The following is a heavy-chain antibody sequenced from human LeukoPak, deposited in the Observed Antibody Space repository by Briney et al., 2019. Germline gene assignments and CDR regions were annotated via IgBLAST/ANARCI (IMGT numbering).Heavy chain of an antibody. CDR2: IHGDGDNI. J-gene: IGHJ5*02. D-gene: IGHD1-26*01. V-gene: IGHV3-74*01. Sequence: GGSLRLSCAASGFPFSSYAMYWVRQAPGKGLVWVARIHGDGDNISYADSVRGRFTISRDNAKGTLYLHMNSLRPEDTAVYYCARAQVGAPTDLWGQGTLVTVSS. CDR3: ARAQVGAPTDL. CDR1: GFPFSSYA.